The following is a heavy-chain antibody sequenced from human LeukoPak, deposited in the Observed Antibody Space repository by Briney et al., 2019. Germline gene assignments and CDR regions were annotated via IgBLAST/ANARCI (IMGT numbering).Heavy chain of an antibody. CDR2: ISYDGLNK. Sequence: GGSLRLSCAASGFTFSNYGIHWVCQAPGKGLEWVAVISYDGLNKNHADSVKGRFTISRDNSRNTLSLQMNSLRVEDTAVYYCAKGVRSGYDRLDYWGQGALVTVSS. V-gene: IGHV3-30*18. CDR3: AKGVRSGYDRLDY. D-gene: IGHD5-12*01. J-gene: IGHJ4*02. CDR1: GFTFSNYG.